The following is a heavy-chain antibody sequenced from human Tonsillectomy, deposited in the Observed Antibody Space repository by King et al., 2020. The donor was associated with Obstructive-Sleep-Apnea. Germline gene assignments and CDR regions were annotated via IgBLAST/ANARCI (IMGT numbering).Heavy chain of an antibody. D-gene: IGHD3-9*01. CDR1: GFTFSSYA. V-gene: IGHV3-23*04. CDR3: AKRAREYDVLTGYYNNYFDY. CDR2: IIGSGGGT. J-gene: IGHJ4*02. Sequence: VQLVESGGGLVQPGGSLRLSCAASGFTFSSYAVSWVRQAPGKGLEWVSAIIGSGGGTYYADSVKGRFTISRDNSKNTLSLQMNSLRAEDTAVYYCAKRAREYDVLTGYYNNYFDYWGQGTLVTVSS.